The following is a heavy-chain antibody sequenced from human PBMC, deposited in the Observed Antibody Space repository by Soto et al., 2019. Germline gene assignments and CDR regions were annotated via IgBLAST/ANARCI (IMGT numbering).Heavy chain of an antibody. D-gene: IGHD4-4*01. V-gene: IGHV3-53*01. CDR3: ARDGPSGRDYSNY. J-gene: IGHJ4*02. CDR1: GFTVSSNY. Sequence: PGGSLRLSCAASGFTVSSNYMSWVRQAPGKGLEWVSVIYSGGSTYYADSVKGRFTISRDNSKNTLYLQMNSLRAEDTAVYYCARDGPSGRDYSNYWGQGTLVTVSS. CDR2: IYSGGST.